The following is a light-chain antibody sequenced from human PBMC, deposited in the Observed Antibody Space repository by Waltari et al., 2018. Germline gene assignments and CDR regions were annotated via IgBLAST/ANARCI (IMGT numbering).Light chain of an antibody. J-gene: IGLJ1*01. CDR1: RSNIGAGYD. CDR2: TNY. V-gene: IGLV1-40*01. CDR3: QSFDSSLSDV. Sequence: QPVLTQPPSVSGAPGQSVTISCTGTRSNIGAGYDVHWYRQLPGTAPKPLIYTNYNRPAGVPDRFSGSKSDTSAYLVIAGLQAEEEADYYCQSFDSSLSDVFGTGTKVTVL.